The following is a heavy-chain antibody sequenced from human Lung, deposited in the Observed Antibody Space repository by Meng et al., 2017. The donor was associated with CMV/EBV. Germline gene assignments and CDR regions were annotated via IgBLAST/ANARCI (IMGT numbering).Heavy chain of an antibody. V-gene: IGHV3-30*02. Sequence: ESXKISXAASGFTFSSYAMRWVRQAPGKGLEWVTYISGVAANKYYADSVKGRFTISRDNSKSTLYLQMNSLRAEDTAVYYCAKAGRRVVEVSFGDYWGQGXLVTVSS. CDR3: AKAGRRVVEVSFGDY. D-gene: IGHD3-10*01. CDR1: GFTFSSYA. J-gene: IGHJ4*02. CDR2: ISGVAANK.